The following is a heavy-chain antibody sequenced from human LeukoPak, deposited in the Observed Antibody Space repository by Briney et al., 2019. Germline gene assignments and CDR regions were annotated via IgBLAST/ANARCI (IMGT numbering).Heavy chain of an antibody. V-gene: IGHV5-51*01. Sequence: SGESLKISCKGSGYSFTSYWIGWVRQMPGKGLEWMGIIYPGDSDTRYSPSFQGQVTISADKSISTAYLQWSSLKASDTAMYYCAIAVAPENARRYYFDYWGQETLVTVSS. J-gene: IGHJ4*02. CDR1: GYSFTSYW. D-gene: IGHD6-19*01. CDR3: AIAVAPENARRYYFDY. CDR2: IYPGDSDT.